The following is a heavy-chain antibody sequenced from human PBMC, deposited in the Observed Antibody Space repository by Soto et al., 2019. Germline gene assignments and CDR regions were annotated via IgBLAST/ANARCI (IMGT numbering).Heavy chain of an antibody. CDR2: INPNSGDT. V-gene: IGHV1-2*02. CDR3: AKGGAIVAAGTRVYLYNAMDV. CDR1: GYTFTGYY. Sequence: ASVKVSCKAAGYTFTGYYVHWVRQAPGQGLEWMGWINPNSGDTYLAQRFQGRVTMNRDTSIGTAYMELRGLTSDDTAEYYCAKGGAIVAAGTRVYLYNAMDVWGQGTTVTVSS. D-gene: IGHD1-26*01. J-gene: IGHJ6*02.